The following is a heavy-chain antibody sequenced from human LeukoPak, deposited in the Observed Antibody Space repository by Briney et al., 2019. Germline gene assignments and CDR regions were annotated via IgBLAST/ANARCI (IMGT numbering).Heavy chain of an antibody. Sequence: ASVRISCKVSGYTFTDYYMHWLQQAPGKGLKWMGLVDPDNSEAKYSEKFQGRLTLTADTSRDTAYMELSALRSEDTAIYYCATLRPVDTALVEWGWGQGTLVTVSS. V-gene: IGHV1-69-2*01. CDR2: VDPDNSEA. D-gene: IGHD5-18*01. CDR3: ATLRPVDTALVEWG. CDR1: GYTFTDYY. J-gene: IGHJ4*02.